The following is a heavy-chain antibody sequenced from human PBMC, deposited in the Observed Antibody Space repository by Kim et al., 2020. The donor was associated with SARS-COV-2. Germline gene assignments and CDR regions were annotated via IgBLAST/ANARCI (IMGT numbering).Heavy chain of an antibody. V-gene: IGHV3-11*04. CDR3: ARDLAVAGLFDY. Sequence: YHADFVKVRFTISRDNAKNSLYLQMNSLRAEDTAVYYCARDLAVAGLFDYWGQGTLVTVSS. D-gene: IGHD6-19*01. J-gene: IGHJ4*02.